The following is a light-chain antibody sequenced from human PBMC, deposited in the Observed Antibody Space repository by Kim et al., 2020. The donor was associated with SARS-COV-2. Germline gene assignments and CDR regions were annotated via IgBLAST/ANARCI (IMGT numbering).Light chain of an antibody. CDR2: AVN. CDR3: SSYTRSSTNYV. V-gene: IGLV2-14*03. J-gene: IGLJ1*01. Sequence: QSVLTQPASVSGSPGQSITISCTGTSSDVGSYNYVSWYQQHPGKAPKLMIYAVNNRPSGVSNRFSGSKSGNTASLTISGLQAEDEADYYCSSYTRSSTNYVFGTGTKVTVL. CDR1: SSDVGSYNY.